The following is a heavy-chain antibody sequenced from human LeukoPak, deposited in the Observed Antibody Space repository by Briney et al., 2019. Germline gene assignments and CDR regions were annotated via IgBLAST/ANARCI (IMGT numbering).Heavy chain of an antibody. CDR1: GYSISSGYY. V-gene: IGHV4-38-2*02. Sequence: SETLPLTCTVSGYSISSGYYWGWIRQPPGKGLEWIGSIYHSGSTYYNPSLKSRVTISVDTSKNQFSLKLSSVTAADTAVYYCARDRGYSSSWYGGRDFDYWGQGTLVTVSS. J-gene: IGHJ4*02. CDR3: ARDRGYSSSWYGGRDFDY. D-gene: IGHD6-13*01. CDR2: IYHSGST.